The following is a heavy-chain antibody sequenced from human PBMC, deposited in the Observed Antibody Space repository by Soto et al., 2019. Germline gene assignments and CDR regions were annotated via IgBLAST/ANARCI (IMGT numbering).Heavy chain of an antibody. Sequence: QVPLVQSGAEVKKPGASVKVSCKASGYTFTSYXXXXXXXXXXQGLEWMGWMNPNSGNTGYAQKFQGRVTMTRNTSISTAYMELSSLRSEDTAVYYCARGLDDGSDYWGQGTLVTVSS. J-gene: IGHJ4*02. CDR3: ARGLDDGSDY. V-gene: IGHV1-8*01. CDR2: MNPNSGNT. CDR1: GYTFTSYX. D-gene: IGHD3-3*01.